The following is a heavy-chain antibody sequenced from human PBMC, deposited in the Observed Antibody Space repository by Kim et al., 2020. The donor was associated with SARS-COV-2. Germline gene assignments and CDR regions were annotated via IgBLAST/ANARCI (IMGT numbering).Heavy chain of an antibody. CDR3: TRGNDYIWGSYRPFDY. J-gene: IGHJ4*02. Sequence: SVKGRFTISRDDSKSIAYLQMSSLKTEDTAVYYCTRGNDYIWGSYRPFDYWGQGTLVTVSS. V-gene: IGHV3-49*02. D-gene: IGHD3-16*02.